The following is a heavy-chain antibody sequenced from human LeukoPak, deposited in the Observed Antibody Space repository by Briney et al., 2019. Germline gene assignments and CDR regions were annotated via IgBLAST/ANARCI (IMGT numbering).Heavy chain of an antibody. CDR3: ARYDSSGYYYVPPAY. V-gene: IGHV1-24*01. D-gene: IGHD3-22*01. Sequence: ASVKVSCKVSGYTLTELPMHWVRQAPGKGLEWMGGFDPEDGETFYAQKLQGRVTMTTDTSTSTAYMELRSLRSDDTAVYYCARYDSSGYYYVPPAYWGQGTLVTVSS. CDR2: FDPEDGET. J-gene: IGHJ4*02. CDR1: GYTLTELP.